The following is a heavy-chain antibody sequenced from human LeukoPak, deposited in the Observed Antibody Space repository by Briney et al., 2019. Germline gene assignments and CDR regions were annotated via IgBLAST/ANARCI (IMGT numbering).Heavy chain of an antibody. CDR1: GSICTNYW. CDR3: ARRTCSGGSCLDAFDI. V-gene: IGHV5-10-1*01. D-gene: IGHD2-15*01. Sequence: GASLQISCKCSGSICTNYWISCVRALPGKGLEWLGRIGPSDAYTTYSPSFQGHVTISADKSISTAYLQWTSLKASDTAMYYCARRTCSGGSCLDAFDIWGQGTMVTVSS. CDR2: IGPSDAYT. J-gene: IGHJ3*02.